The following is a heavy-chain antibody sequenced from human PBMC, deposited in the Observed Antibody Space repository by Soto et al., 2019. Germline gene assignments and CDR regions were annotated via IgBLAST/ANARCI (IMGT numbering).Heavy chain of an antibody. Sequence: EVQLVESGGGLVQPGGSLRLSCAASGFTFSSYSMNWVRQAPGKGLEWVSYISSSSTTIYYADSVKGRFTISRDNAKNSLYLQMNSQRAEDTAVYYCARDPLWFVELLLDYWGLGTLVTVSS. V-gene: IGHV3-48*01. CDR1: GFTFSSYS. CDR2: ISSSSTTI. CDR3: ARDPLWFVELLLDY. J-gene: IGHJ4*02. D-gene: IGHD3-10*01.